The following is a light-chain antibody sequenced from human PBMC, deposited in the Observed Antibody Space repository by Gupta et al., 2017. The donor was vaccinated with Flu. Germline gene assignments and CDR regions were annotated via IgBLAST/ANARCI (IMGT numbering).Light chain of an antibody. Sequence: EIVMTQSPATLSVSPGERATLSCRASQSVSSNLAWYQQKPGQAPRLLIYGASTRATGIPARFSGSGSGTEFTLTISSLQSEDFAVYYCQQYNNGTFGQGTKVEIK. CDR1: QSVSSN. CDR3: QQYNNGT. CDR2: GAS. J-gene: IGKJ1*01. V-gene: IGKV3-15*01.